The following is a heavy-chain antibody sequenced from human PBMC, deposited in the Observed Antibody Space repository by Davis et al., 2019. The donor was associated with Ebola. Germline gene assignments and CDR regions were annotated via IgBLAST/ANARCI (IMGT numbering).Heavy chain of an antibody. CDR1: GFSISSGYY. D-gene: IGHD2-2*01. Sequence: PGGSLRLSCAASGFSISSGYYWGWIRQPPGEGLEWVGEIDYRGDAEYNPSLKSRASLSIDTSRKQFSMKLTSVTAADTAVYYCASTHQIRGKDCFDCWGQGTLVTVSS. J-gene: IGHJ4*02. CDR2: IDYRGDA. V-gene: IGHV4-38-2*01. CDR3: ASTHQIRGKDCFDC.